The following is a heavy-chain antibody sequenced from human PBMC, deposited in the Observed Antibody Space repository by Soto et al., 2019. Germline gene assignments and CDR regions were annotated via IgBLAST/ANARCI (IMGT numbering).Heavy chain of an antibody. Sequence: PGGSLRLSCAASGFTFSYAWIYWVRQAPGKGLEWVGRIKSKSDGGTTDYAAPVKGRLTISRDDSENTVYLQMNSLRTEDTAVYFCTTCSGGDCYVDYYGMDVWGQGTTVTVSS. J-gene: IGHJ6*02. CDR2: IKSKSDGGTT. CDR3: TTCSGGDCYVDYYGMDV. V-gene: IGHV3-15*01. CDR1: GFTFSYAW. D-gene: IGHD2-21*02.